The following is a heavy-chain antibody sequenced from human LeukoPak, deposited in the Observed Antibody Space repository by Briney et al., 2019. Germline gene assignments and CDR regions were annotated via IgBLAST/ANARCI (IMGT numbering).Heavy chain of an antibody. CDR2: ISGNGGST. V-gene: IGHV3-64D*06. CDR3: VKDHRLAGDWFDP. J-gene: IGHJ5*02. CDR1: GFTFNSFA. Sequence: GGSLRLSCSASGFTFNSFAIHWVRQAPGKGLEYVSVISGNGGSTYYADSVKGRFTISRDNSKNTVYLQMGSLRPEDTAVYYCVKDHRLAGDWFDPWGQGPLVTVSS.